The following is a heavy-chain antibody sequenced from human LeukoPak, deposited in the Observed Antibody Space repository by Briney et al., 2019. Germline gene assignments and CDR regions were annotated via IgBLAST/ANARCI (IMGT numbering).Heavy chain of an antibody. CDR1: GGPISCGGYY. D-gene: IGHD5-24*01. CDR3: ARDVSRRDGYRYFDY. CDR2: SYYSGST. J-gene: IGHJ4*02. V-gene: IGHV4-31*03. Sequence: SETLPLSCTVSGGPISCGGYYWSSIRQHPVKGLERLGHSYYSGSTYYNPSLKSRVTISVDTSKNQFSLKLSSVTAADTAVYYCARDVSRRDGYRYFDYWGQGTLVTVSS.